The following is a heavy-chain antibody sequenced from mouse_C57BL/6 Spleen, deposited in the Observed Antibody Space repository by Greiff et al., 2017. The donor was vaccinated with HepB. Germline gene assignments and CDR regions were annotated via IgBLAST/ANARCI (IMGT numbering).Heavy chain of an antibody. V-gene: IGHV5-9-1*02. D-gene: IGHD2-4*01. J-gene: IGHJ1*03. Sequence: EVQLVESGEGLVKPGGSLKLSCAASGFTFSSYAMSWVRQTPEKRLEWVAYISSGGDYIYYADTVKGRFTISRDNARNTLYLQMSSLKSEDTAMYYCTRGGDYDFHWYFDVWGTGTTVTVSS. CDR3: TRGGDYDFHWYFDV. CDR2: ISSGGDYI. CDR1: GFTFSSYA.